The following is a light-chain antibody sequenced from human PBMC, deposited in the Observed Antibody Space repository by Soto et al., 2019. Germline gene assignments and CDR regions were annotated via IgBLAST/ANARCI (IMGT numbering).Light chain of an antibody. CDR2: EVS. V-gene: IGLV2-8*01. J-gene: IGLJ2*01. CDR3: SSYAGINSV. Sequence: QSALTQPPSASGSPGQSVTISCTGTSSDVGGYNYVSWYQQYPGKAPKLMIYEVSKRPSGVPDRFSGSKSGNTASLTVSGLQAEGEADYYCSSYAGINSVFGGGTKVTVL. CDR1: SSDVGGYNY.